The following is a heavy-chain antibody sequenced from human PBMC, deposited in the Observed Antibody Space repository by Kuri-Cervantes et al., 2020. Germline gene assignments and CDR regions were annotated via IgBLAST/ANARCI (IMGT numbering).Heavy chain of an antibody. Sequence: ASVKVSCKASGYTFTSYGISWVRQAPGQGLEWMGWMNPNSGNTGYAQKFQGRVTMTRNTSISTAYMELSSLRSEDTAVYYCARGRGSRGYYKYNWFDPWGQGTLVTVSS. CDR1: GYTFTSYG. V-gene: IGHV1-8*02. J-gene: IGHJ5*02. CDR3: ARGRGSRGYYKYNWFDP. D-gene: IGHD3-3*01. CDR2: MNPNSGNT.